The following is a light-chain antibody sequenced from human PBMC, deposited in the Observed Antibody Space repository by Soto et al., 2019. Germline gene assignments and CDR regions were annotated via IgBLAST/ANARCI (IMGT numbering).Light chain of an antibody. Sequence: TQSPATGALCPWERATLSCRASQSVGTNLAWYHQKPGQAPRLLIYDASTRATGIPARFSGSGSGTEFTLTISGLQSEDFAVYYCQQYSIWRTFGQGTKVDIK. J-gene: IGKJ1*01. CDR1: QSVGTN. CDR3: QQYSIWRT. CDR2: DAS. V-gene: IGKV3-15*01.